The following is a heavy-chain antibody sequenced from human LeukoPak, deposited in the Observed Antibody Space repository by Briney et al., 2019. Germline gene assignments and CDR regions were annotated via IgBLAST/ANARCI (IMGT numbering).Heavy chain of an antibody. CDR2: IYYSGST. Sequence: SETLSLTCTVSGGSISSYYWNWIRQPPGKGLEWIGYIYYSGSTNYNPSLKSRVTISLDTSKNQFSLKLSSVTAADTAVYYCARGGYGSGTYYLDYWGQGTLVTVSS. CDR1: GGSISSYY. D-gene: IGHD3-10*01. CDR3: ARGGYGSGTYYLDY. V-gene: IGHV4-59*01. J-gene: IGHJ4*02.